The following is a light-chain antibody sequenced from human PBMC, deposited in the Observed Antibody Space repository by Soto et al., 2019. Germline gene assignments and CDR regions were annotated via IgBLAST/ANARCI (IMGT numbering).Light chain of an antibody. CDR2: GAS. V-gene: IGKV3-15*01. Sequence: EIVMTQSPATLSVSPGEISTLSCRARQSVSSDLAWYQQKPGQAPRLLIYGASIRATGTQTRFSGSGSGTEFTITIRSLQSEDFAVYYCQQYNNWPPITFGQGTRLEIK. CDR3: QQYNNWPPIT. J-gene: IGKJ5*01. CDR1: QSVSSD.